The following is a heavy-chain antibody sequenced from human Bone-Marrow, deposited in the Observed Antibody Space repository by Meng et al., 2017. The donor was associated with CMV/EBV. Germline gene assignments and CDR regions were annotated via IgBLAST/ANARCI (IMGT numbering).Heavy chain of an antibody. V-gene: IGHV3-30*01. CDR3: ARDPNWDYYYDS. Sequence: GESLKISCAAFGFPFSSYTMHWVRQAPGKGLNWVAIISYNGGNKYYADSVKGRFTISRDNSKNTLYLQMNSLRVEDTAVYFCARDPNWDYYYDSWGQGNLVTVSS. J-gene: IGHJ4*02. CDR1: GFPFSSYT. D-gene: IGHD1-26*01. CDR2: ISYNGGNK.